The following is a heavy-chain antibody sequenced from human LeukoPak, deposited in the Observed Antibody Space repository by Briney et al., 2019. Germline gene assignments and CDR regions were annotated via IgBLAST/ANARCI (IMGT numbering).Heavy chain of an antibody. J-gene: IGHJ4*02. CDR3: ARVSVSWSGYSGFDY. Sequence: GASVKVSCKASGYTFTGYYMHWVRQAPGQGLEWMGWINPNSGGTNYAQKFQGRVTMTRVTSISTAYMELSRLRSDDTAVYYCARVSVSWSGYSGFDYWGQGTLVTVSS. V-gene: IGHV1-2*02. D-gene: IGHD3-3*01. CDR2: INPNSGGT. CDR1: GYTFTGYY.